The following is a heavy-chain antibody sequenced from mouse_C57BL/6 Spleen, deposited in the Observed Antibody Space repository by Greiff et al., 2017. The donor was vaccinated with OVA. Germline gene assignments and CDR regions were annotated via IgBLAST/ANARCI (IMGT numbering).Heavy chain of an antibody. D-gene: IGHD4-1*01. CDR2: ISDGGSYT. CDR1: GFTFSSYA. J-gene: IGHJ3*01. V-gene: IGHV5-4*01. CDR3: AREELGRTWFAY. Sequence: EVQRVESGGGLVKPGGSLKLSCAASGFTFSSYAMSWVRQTPEKRLEWVATISDGGSYTYYPDNVKGRFTISRDNAKNNLYLQMSHLKSEDTAMYYCAREELGRTWFAYWGQGTLVTVSA.